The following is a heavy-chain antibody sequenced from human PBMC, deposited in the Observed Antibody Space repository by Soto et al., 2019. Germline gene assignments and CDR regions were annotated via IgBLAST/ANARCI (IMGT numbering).Heavy chain of an antibody. CDR1: GGSVSGDY. CDR3: ERHVQWLTKFVD. V-gene: IGHV4-59*08. D-gene: IGHD6-19*01. Sequence: QVQLQQSGPGLVKPSETLSLTCTVSGGSVSGDYWSWIRLAPGKRLEWIGYIYSGGTNYHPSLKDRVAISLDTSKNQVSLRLSSVTAADTAVYYCERHVQWLTKFVDWGQGSQVTVSS. CDR2: IYSGGT. J-gene: IGHJ4*02.